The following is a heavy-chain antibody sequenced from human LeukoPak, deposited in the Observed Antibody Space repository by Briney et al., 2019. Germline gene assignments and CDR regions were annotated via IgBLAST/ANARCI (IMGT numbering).Heavy chain of an antibody. CDR3: ARGIAVSGLCWFDP. J-gene: IGHJ5*02. V-gene: IGHV1-69*04. Sequence: GSSVKVSCKASGGTFSSYAISWVRQAPGQGLEWMGRIIPILGIANYAQKFQGRVTITADKSISTAYLQWSSLKASDTAIYYCARGIAVSGLCWFDPWGQGTLVTVSS. CDR1: GGTFSSYA. CDR2: IIPILGIA. D-gene: IGHD6-19*01.